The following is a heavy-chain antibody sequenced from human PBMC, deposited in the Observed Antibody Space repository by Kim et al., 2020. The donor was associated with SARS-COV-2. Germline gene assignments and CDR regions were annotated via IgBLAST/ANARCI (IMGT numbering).Heavy chain of an antibody. V-gene: IGHV4-34*01. Sequence: SETLSLTCAVYGGSFSGYYWSWIRQPPGEGLEWIGEINHSGSTNYNPSLKSRVTISVDTSKNQFSLKLSSVTAADTAVYYCARDIRDYWGQGTLVTVSS. CDR3: ARDIRDY. D-gene: IGHD3-3*02. CDR2: INHSGST. CDR1: GGSFSGYY. J-gene: IGHJ4*02.